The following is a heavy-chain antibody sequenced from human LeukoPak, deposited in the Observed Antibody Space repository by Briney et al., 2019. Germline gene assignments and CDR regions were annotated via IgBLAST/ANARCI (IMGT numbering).Heavy chain of an antibody. CDR3: AKLLAAVGDHDYYYYGIDV. Sequence: GGSLRLSCAASGFTFSSYGMHWVRQAPGKGLEWVAVIWYDGSNKYYADSVKGRFTISRDNSKNTLYLQMNSLRAEDTAVYYCAKLLAAVGDHDYYYYGIDVWGQGTTVTVSS. CDR1: GFTFSSYG. CDR2: IWYDGSNK. D-gene: IGHD6-13*01. V-gene: IGHV3-33*06. J-gene: IGHJ6*02.